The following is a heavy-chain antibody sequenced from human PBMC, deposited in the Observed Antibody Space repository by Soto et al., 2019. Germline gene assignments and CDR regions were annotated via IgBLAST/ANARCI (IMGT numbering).Heavy chain of an antibody. J-gene: IGHJ6*01. CDR1: GFTFRSYW. CDR2: IDSDGSST. V-gene: IGHV3-74*01. Sequence: EVQLVESGGGLVQPGGSLRLSCAASGFTFRSYWMHWVRQVPGKGLVWVSRIDSDGSSTNYADSVKGRFTISRDNAKNTVYLQMNSLRPEDKGVSYCASPVAAASTHMYCYGLDACGHGTTVTVSS. D-gene: IGHD6-25*01. CDR3: ASPVAAASTHMYCYGLDA.